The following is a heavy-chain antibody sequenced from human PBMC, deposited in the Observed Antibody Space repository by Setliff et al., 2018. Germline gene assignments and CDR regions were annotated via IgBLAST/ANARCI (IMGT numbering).Heavy chain of an antibody. V-gene: IGHV4-59*05. D-gene: IGHD2-8*02. CDR3: TVYNTGSSKDHY. CDR1: GFTFSTYW. J-gene: IGHJ4*02. CDR2: IYYSGST. Sequence: GSLRLSCAASGFTFSTYWMSWVRQAPGKGLEWIGSIYYSGSTYYNPSLKSRVTISVDTSKNQFSLKLSSVTAADTALYYCTVYNTGSSKDHYWGQGTPVTVSS.